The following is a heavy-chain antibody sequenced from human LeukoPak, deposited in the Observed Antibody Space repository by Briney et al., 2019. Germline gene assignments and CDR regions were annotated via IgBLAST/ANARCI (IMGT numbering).Heavy chain of an antibody. CDR2: ISYDGSYK. CDR3: AKDRYSGLNTIDY. V-gene: IGHV3-30*18. D-gene: IGHD6-13*01. Sequence: PGGSLRLSCAASEFTFSTYGMHWVREAPGKGLEWAAVISYDGSYKFYADSVKGRFTISRDNSKSTLYLQMNSLRAEDTAVYYCAKDRYSGLNTIDYWGQGTLVTVSS. CDR1: EFTFSTYG. J-gene: IGHJ4*02.